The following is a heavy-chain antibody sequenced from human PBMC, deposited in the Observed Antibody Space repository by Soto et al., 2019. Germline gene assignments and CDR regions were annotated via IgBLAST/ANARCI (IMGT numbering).Heavy chain of an antibody. V-gene: IGHV4-30-2*01. J-gene: IGHJ4*02. CDR2: IYHSGST. CDR3: ARGGIAVAGRFDY. D-gene: IGHD6-19*01. Sequence: SETLSLTCAVSGGSISSGGYSWSWIRQPPGKGLEWIGYIYHSGSTYYNPSLKSRVTISVDRSKNQFSLKLSSVTAADTAVYYCARGGIAVAGRFDYWGQGTLVTVSS. CDR1: GGSISSGGYS.